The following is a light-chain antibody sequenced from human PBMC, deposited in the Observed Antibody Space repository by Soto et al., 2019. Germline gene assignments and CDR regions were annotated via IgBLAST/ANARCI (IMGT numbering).Light chain of an antibody. CDR1: QNIGDL. V-gene: IGKV1-5*03. CDR3: QPYSAFSVT. Sequence: DIQMTQSPSTLSASVEDRVAITCRASQNIGDLLAWYQQNPGEAPKLLIYKASYLERGAPSSFSGSVSGTEFPLAMSSRLTGDLATYDCQPYSAFSVTFGQGTLVEIK. J-gene: IGKJ1*01. CDR2: KAS.